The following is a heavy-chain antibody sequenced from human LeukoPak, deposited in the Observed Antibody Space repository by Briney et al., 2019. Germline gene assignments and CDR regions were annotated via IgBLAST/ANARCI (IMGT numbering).Heavy chain of an antibody. CDR1: GGSFSGYY. CDR2: INHSGST. V-gene: IGHV4-34*01. CDR3: ARRLEGRHLVPAAKTLYYYYYYMDV. D-gene: IGHD2-2*01. Sequence: SETLSLTCAVYGGSFSGYYWSWIRQPPGKGLEWIGEINHSGSTNYNPSLESRVTISVDTSKNQFSLKLSSVTAADTAVYYCARRLEGRHLVPAAKTLYYYYYYMDVWGKGTTVTVSS. J-gene: IGHJ6*03.